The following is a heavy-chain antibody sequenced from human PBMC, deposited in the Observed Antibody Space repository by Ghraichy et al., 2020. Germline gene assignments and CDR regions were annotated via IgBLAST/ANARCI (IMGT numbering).Heavy chain of an antibody. D-gene: IGHD2-15*01. CDR3: ARTYCSGGSCSSKGLHYFDY. CDR1: GFTFSDYY. CDR2: TRNKANSYTT. J-gene: IGHJ4*02. V-gene: IGHV3-72*01. Sequence: GGSLRLSCAASGFTFSDYYMDWVRQAPGKGLEWVGRTRNKANSYTTEYAASVKGRFTISRDDSKNSLYLQMNSLKIEDTAVYYCARTYCSGGSCSSKGLHYFDYWGQGTLVTVSS.